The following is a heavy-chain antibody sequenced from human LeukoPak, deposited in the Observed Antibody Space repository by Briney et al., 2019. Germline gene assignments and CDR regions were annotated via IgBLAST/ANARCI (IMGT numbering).Heavy chain of an antibody. D-gene: IGHD5-12*01. CDR3: ARRASYYSGYDQYYYGMDV. CDR1: GYTFTSYG. Sequence: GASVKVSCKASGYTFTSYGISWVRQAPGQGLEWMGWISAYNGNTSYAQKLQGRVTMTTDTSTSTAYMELRSLRSDDTAVYYCARRASYYSGYDQYYYGMDVWGKGTTVTVSS. CDR2: ISAYNGNT. V-gene: IGHV1-18*04. J-gene: IGHJ6*04.